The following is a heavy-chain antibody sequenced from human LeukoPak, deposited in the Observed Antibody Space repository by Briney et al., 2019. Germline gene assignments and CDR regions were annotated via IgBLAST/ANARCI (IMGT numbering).Heavy chain of an antibody. Sequence: KSGGSLRLSCAASGFTFSSYSMNWVRQAPGKGLEWVSSISSSSSYIYYADSVKGRFTISRDNAKNSLYLQMNSLRAEDTAVYYCARTFGVVAVSDYWGQGTLVTVSS. CDR3: ARTFGVVAVSDY. J-gene: IGHJ4*02. CDR2: ISSSSSYI. CDR1: GFTFSSYS. V-gene: IGHV3-21*01. D-gene: IGHD3-3*01.